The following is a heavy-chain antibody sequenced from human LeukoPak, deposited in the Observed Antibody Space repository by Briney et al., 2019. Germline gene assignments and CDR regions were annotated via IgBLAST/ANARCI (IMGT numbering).Heavy chain of an antibody. CDR3: ARDPDAFMVRGDKEGY. D-gene: IGHD3-10*01. CDR2: IIPIFGTA. CDR1: GGTFSSYA. J-gene: IGHJ4*02. V-gene: IGHV1-69*06. Sequence: APVKVSCKASGGTFSSYAISWVRQAPGQGLEWMGGIIPIFGTANYAQKFQGRVTITADKSTSTAYMELSSLRSEDTAVYYCARDPDAFMVRGDKEGYWGQGTLVTVSS.